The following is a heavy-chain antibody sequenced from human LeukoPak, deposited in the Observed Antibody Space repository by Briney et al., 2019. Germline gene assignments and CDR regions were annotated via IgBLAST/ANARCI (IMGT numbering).Heavy chain of an antibody. Sequence: SETLSLTCTVSGGSISSYYWSWIRQPPGKGLEWIGYIYYSGSTDYNPSLKSRVTISVDTSKNQFSLKLSSVTAADTAVYYCARDREDYGGDWYFDLWGRGTLVTVSS. D-gene: IGHD4-23*01. V-gene: IGHV4-59*08. CDR3: ARDREDYGGDWYFDL. CDR2: IYYSGST. CDR1: GGSISSYY. J-gene: IGHJ2*01.